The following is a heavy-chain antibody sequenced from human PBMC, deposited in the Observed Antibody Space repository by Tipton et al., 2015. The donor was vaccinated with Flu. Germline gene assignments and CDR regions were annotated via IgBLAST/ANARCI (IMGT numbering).Heavy chain of an antibody. CDR1: GFSVINNY. Sequence: VQLVQSGGALIQPGGSLRLSCVASGFSVINNYMTWIRQTPGKGLEWVSVIYSGDDAQYADSVKGRFTISRDNSKNTVYLQMNSLRAEDTAVYYCARDTGGYCSGNSGLPRFDYWGQGTLVTVSS. D-gene: IGHD2-15*01. V-gene: IGHV3-53*01. J-gene: IGHJ4*02. CDR3: ARDTGGYCSGNSGLPRFDY. CDR2: IYSGDDA.